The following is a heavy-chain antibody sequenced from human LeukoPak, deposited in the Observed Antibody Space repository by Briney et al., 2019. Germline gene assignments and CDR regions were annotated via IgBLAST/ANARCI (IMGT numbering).Heavy chain of an antibody. J-gene: IGHJ4*02. V-gene: IGHV4-59*08. Sequence: SETLSLTCTVSGVSISSYYWSWIRQPPGKGLEWIVYSSNSCSTSYNPSLTSRVNISVDRSRNQFSLNLSSVSDTDPAVYYCARRGGSAWYPLDYWGQGTLVTVSS. CDR2: SSNSCST. CDR3: ARRGGSAWYPLDY. D-gene: IGHD6-19*01. CDR1: GVSISSYY.